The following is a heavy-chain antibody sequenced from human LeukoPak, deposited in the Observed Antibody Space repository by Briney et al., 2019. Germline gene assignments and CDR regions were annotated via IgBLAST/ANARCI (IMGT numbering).Heavy chain of an antibody. V-gene: IGHV3-21*01. CDR3: ARDGDTVLTRGYYYYMDV. CDR2: ITSSSSYI. J-gene: IGHJ6*03. Sequence: GGSLRLSCAASGFTFSSYTMNWVRQAPGKGPEWVSSITSSSSYIYYADSVKGRFTISRDNARNSLSLQMNSLRAEDTAVYYCARDGDTVLTRGYYYYMDVWGKGTTVTVSS. CDR1: GFTFSSYT. D-gene: IGHD4-23*01.